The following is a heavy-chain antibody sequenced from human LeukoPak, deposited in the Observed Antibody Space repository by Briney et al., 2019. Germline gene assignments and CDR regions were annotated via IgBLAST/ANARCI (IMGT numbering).Heavy chain of an antibody. CDR2: IWSDGSNQ. CDR3: AKDAQRGFDYSNSLEY. CDR1: KFTFRHYG. Sequence: GGSLRLSCAAAKFTFRHYGMHWVRQAPGKGLEWVAVIWSDGSNQYHADSVKGRFTISRDNSKNTVYLQMNSMRVEDTGVYYCAKDAQRGFDYSNSLEYWGQGILVTVPS. V-gene: IGHV3-33*06. J-gene: IGHJ4*02. D-gene: IGHD4-11*01.